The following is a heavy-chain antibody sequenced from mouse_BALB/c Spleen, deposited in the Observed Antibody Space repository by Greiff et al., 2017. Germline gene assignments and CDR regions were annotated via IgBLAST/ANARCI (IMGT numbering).Heavy chain of an antibody. V-gene: IGHV1-61*01. Sequence: QVQLQQPGAALVRPGPSVKLSCKASGYSFTSYWMNWVKQRPGHGLEWIGMIPHSDSETRLNQKFKDKATLTVDKSSSTAYRQLSSPTSEDSAVYYCRRWATVGSYWFDYWGQGTTLTGSS. J-gene: IGHJ2*01. CDR3: RRWATVGSYWFDY. CDR1: GYSFTSYW. D-gene: IGHD3-1*01. CDR2: IPHSDSET.